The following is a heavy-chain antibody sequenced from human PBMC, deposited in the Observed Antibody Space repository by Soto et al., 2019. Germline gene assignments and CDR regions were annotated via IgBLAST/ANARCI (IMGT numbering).Heavy chain of an antibody. D-gene: IGHD2-8*01. CDR3: ARDRCTNGVCYTRSFDY. Sequence: RASVKVSCKASGYTFTSYVIHWVRQAPGQRLEWMGWINAGNGNTKYSQKFQGRVTITRDTSASTAYMELSGLISEDTAMYYCARDRCTNGVCYTRSFDYWGQGTLVTVSS. J-gene: IGHJ4*02. CDR1: GYTFTSYV. CDR2: INAGNGNT. V-gene: IGHV1-3*01.